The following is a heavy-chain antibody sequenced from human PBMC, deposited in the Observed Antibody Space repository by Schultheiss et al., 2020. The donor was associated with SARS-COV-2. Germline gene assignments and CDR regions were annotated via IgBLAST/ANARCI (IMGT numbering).Heavy chain of an antibody. CDR3: ARISLGYCSSTSCYEPYYYYSYGMDV. CDR1: GGTFSSYA. CDR2: IIPIFGIA. J-gene: IGHJ6*02. Sequence: SVKVSCKASGGTFSSYAISWVRQAPGQGLEWMGGIIPIFGIANYAQKFQGRVTITADKSTSTAYMELSSLRSEDTAVYYCARISLGYCSSTSCYEPYYYYSYGMDVWGQGPTVTGSS. V-gene: IGHV1-69*10. D-gene: IGHD2-2*01.